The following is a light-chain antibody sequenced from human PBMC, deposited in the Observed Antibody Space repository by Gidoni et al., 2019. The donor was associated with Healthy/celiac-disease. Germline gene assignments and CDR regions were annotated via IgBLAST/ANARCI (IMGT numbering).Light chain of an antibody. CDR2: AAS. CDR1: QGNSNY. CDR3: QQFNSYPLT. Sequence: DIQLTQSPSFLSASVADRVTITCRASQGNSNYLAWYQQKLGKAPKLLIYAASTLQRGVPSRFSGSGSGTEFTLTISSLQPEDFATYYCQQFNSYPLTFGQGTRLKIK. J-gene: IGKJ5*01. V-gene: IGKV1-9*01.